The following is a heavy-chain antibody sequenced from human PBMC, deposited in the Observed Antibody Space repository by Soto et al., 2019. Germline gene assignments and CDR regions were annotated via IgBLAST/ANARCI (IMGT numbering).Heavy chain of an antibody. V-gene: IGHV3-21*01. Sequence: EVQLVESGGGLVKPGGSLRLSCAASGFTFSSYSMNWVRQAPGKRLEWVSSISSSSSYIYYADSVKGRFTISRDNAKNSLYLQMNSLRAEDTAVYYCAREDTYYYDSSGYYYLDYFDYWGQGTLVTVSS. CDR2: ISSSSSYI. J-gene: IGHJ4*02. CDR3: AREDTYYYDSSGYYYLDYFDY. CDR1: GFTFSSYS. D-gene: IGHD3-22*01.